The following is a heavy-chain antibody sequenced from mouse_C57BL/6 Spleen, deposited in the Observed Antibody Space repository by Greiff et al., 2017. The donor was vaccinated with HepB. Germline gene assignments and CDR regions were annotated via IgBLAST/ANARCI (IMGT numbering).Heavy chain of an antibody. CDR2: IYPGSGST. CDR3: AREGDYYGSNYAMDY. D-gene: IGHD1-1*01. V-gene: IGHV1-55*01. CDR1: GYTFTSYW. Sequence: VQLQQPGAELVKPGASVKMSCKASGYTFTSYWITWVKQRPGQGLEWIGDIYPGSGSTNYNEKFKSKATLTVDTSSSTAYMQLSSLTSEDSAVYYCAREGDYYGSNYAMDYWGQGTSVTVSS. J-gene: IGHJ4*01.